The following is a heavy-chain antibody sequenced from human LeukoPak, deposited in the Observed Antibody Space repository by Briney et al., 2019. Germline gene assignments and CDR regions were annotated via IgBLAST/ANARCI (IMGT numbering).Heavy chain of an antibody. D-gene: IGHD3-22*01. V-gene: IGHV1-69*02. CDR1: GGTFSSYT. CDR3: QPHYYDSSGYYDY. Sequence: ASVKVSCKASGGTFSSYTISWVRQAPGQGLEWMGRIIPILGIANYAQKFQGRVTITADKSTSTAYMELSSLRSEDTAVYYCQPHYYDSSGYYDYWGQGTLVTVSS. CDR2: IIPILGIA. J-gene: IGHJ4*02.